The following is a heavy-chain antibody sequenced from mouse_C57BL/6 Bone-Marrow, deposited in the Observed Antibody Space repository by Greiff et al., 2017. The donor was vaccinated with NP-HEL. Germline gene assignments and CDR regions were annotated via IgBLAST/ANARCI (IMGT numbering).Heavy chain of an antibody. V-gene: IGHV5-6*02. CDR1: GFTFSSYG. Sequence: EVKLEESGGDLVKPGGSLKLSCAASGFTFSSYGMSWVRQTPDKRLEWVATISSGGSYTYYPDSVKGRFTISRDNAKNTLYLQMSSLKSEDTAMYYCASGLFAYWGQGTLVTVSA. CDR2: ISSGGSYT. J-gene: IGHJ3*01. CDR3: ASGLFAY.